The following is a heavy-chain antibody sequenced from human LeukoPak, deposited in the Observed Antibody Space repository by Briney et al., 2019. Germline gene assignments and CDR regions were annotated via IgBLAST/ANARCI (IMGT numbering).Heavy chain of an antibody. CDR3: ARDGPYYDFWSGYYRTPLYYYYYYMDV. Sequence: SVKVSCKASGGTFSSYAISWVRQAPGQGLEWMGVIIPIFGTANYAQKFQGRVTITADESTSTAYMELSSLRSEDTAVYYCARDGPYYDFWSGYYRTPLYYYYYYMDVWGKGTTVTVSS. V-gene: IGHV1-69*13. CDR1: GGTFSSYA. CDR2: IIPIFGTA. D-gene: IGHD3-3*01. J-gene: IGHJ6*03.